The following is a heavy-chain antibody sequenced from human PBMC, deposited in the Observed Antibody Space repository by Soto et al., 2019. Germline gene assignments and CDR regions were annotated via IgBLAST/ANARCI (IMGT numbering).Heavy chain of an antibody. CDR1: GGSISSYY. D-gene: IGHD2-21*02. CDR2: IYYSGST. CDR3: ARFPGLAYCGGDCYDNWFDT. V-gene: IGHV4-59*01. J-gene: IGHJ5*02. Sequence: PSETLSLTCTVSGGSISSYYWSWIRQPPGKGLEWIGYIYYSGSTNYNPSLKSRVTISVDTSKNQFSLKLSSVTAADTAVYYCARFPGLAYCGGDCYDNWFDTWGQGTLVTVSS.